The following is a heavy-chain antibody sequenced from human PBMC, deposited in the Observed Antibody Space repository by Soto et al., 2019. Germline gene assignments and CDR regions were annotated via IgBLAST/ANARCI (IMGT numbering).Heavy chain of an antibody. J-gene: IGHJ4*02. CDR2: MYYTGST. D-gene: IGHD6-6*01. CDR3: ARLYTYSTSSIDY. CDR1: GGSVSSSTFY. Sequence: QVRLQESGPGLVKPSETLSLTCTVSGGSVSSSTFYWSWIRQPPGKGLEWIGYMYYTGSTNYNPSLKSRVTISLDTSKNQFSLKLSSVTAADTAVYYCARLYTYSTSSIDYWGQGTLVTVSS. V-gene: IGHV4-61*01.